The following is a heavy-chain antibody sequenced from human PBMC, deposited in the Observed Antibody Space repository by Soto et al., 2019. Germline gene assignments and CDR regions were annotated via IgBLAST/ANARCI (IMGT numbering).Heavy chain of an antibody. Sequence: QITLKESGHTLVKPTQTLTLTCTFSGLSLSTSGEAVGWIRQPPGKALEWLALIYWDDDKRYNPTLKTRLTITKDTSKSQVVLTLTNMDPVDTATYYCAHYVSTSPAGWFDPWGQGILVTVSS. CDR2: IYWDDDK. CDR3: AHYVSTSPAGWFDP. J-gene: IGHJ5*02. D-gene: IGHD3-10*02. V-gene: IGHV2-5*02. CDR1: GLSLSTSGEA.